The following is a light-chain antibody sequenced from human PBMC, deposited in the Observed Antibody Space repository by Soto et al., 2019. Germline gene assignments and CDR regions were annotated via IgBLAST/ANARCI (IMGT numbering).Light chain of an antibody. V-gene: IGKV1-33*01. CDR1: QDIKNY. CDR3: QQYENLPT. Sequence: DLQMTQSPSSLSASVGDIVTITCQASQDIKNYLNWYQQKPGRAPKLLIYDASNLEAGVPSRFRGSGSGTDFTFTISRLQPEDIATYYCQQYENLPTFGQGTRLEIK. J-gene: IGKJ5*01. CDR2: DAS.